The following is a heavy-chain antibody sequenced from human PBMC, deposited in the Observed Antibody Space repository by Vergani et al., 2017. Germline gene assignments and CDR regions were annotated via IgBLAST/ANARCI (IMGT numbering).Heavy chain of an antibody. CDR1: GGSFSGYY. CDR3: TRGWYYDSIAYWAY. D-gene: IGHD3-22*01. CDR2: INHSGST. V-gene: IGHV4-34*01. J-gene: IGHJ4*02. Sequence: QVQLQQWGAGLLKPSETLSLTCAVYGGSFSGYYWSWIRQPPGKGLEWIGEINHSGSTNYNPSLKSRVTISVDTSTSTVYMELSSLRSEDTAVYYCTRGWYYDSIAYWAYWGQGTLVTVSS.